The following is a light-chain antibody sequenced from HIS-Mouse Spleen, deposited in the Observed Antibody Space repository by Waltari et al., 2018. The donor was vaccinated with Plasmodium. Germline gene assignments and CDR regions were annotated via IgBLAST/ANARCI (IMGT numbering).Light chain of an antibody. Sequence: DIQMTQSPSSLSASVGDRVTITCRASQGISNYLAWYQQKPGKVPKLLIYAASTLQSGVPSRFSGSGSGTDFTLTISSLQSEDFAVYYCQQYNNWSFTFGPGTKVDIK. CDR3: QQYNNWSFT. CDR2: AAS. V-gene: IGKV1-27*01. CDR1: QGISNY. J-gene: IGKJ3*01.